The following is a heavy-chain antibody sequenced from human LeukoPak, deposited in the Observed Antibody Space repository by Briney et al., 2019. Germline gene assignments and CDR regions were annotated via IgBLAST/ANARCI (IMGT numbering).Heavy chain of an antibody. CDR2: IIPIFGTA. V-gene: IGHV1-69*01. CDR3: VREGGGIVVVPAAMKDLDYYYYGMDV. J-gene: IGHJ6*04. D-gene: IGHD2-2*01. Sequence: SVKVSCKASGGTFSSYAISWVRQAPGQGLEWMGGIIPIFGTANYAQKFQGRVTITADESTSTAYMELSSLRSEDTAVYYCVREGGGIVVVPAAMKDLDYYYYGMDVWGKGTTVTVSS. CDR1: GGTFSSYA.